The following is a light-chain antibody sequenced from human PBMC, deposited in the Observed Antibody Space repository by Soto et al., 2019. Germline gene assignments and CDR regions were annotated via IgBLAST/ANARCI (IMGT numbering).Light chain of an antibody. CDR3: AAWDDTLNALL. Sequence: QAVLTQPPSASGTPGQRVTISGSGSSSNIGTNSVNWYQHLPGTAPKLLMYSSNQRPSGVPDRFSGSKSGTSASLAISGLQSEDEADYYCAAWDDTLNALLFGGGTKLTVL. CDR2: SSN. V-gene: IGLV1-44*01. CDR1: SSNIGTNS. J-gene: IGLJ2*01.